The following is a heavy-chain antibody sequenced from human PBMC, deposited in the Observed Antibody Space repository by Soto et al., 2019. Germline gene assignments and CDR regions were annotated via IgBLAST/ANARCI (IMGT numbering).Heavy chain of an antibody. CDR3: AQEWDYSSGWSGSYYYYGMDV. CDR1: GGTFSSYT. D-gene: IGHD6-19*01. V-gene: IGHV1-69*02. J-gene: IGHJ6*02. Sequence: ASVKVSCKASGGTFSSYTISWVRQAPGQGLEWMGRIIPILGIANYAQKFQGRVTITADKSTSTAYMELSSLRSEDTAVYYCAQEWDYSSGWSGSYYYYGMDVWGQGTTVTVSS. CDR2: IIPILGIA.